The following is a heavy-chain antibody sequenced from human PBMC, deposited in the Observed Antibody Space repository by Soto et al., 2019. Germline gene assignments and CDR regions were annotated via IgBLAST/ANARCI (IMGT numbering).Heavy chain of an antibody. J-gene: IGHJ6*02. Sequence: QVQLVESGGGVVQPGRSLRLSCAASGFTFSSYAMHWVRQAPGKGLEGVAVISYDGSNKYYADSVEGRFTISRDKFKNSLCLQMNSLRAEDTAVYYCARDEIRFSWAYGMEVWGQGTTVTVSS. CDR3: ARDEIRFSWAYGMEV. CDR1: GFTFSSYA. CDR2: ISYDGSNK. D-gene: IGHD3-3*01. V-gene: IGHV3-30-3*01.